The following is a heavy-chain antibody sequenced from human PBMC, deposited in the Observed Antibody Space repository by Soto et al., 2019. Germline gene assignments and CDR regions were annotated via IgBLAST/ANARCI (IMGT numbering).Heavy chain of an antibody. D-gene: IGHD3-10*01. CDR1: GFTFSNAW. Sequence: GGSLRLSCAASGFTFSNAWMNWVRQAPGKGLEWVGRIKSKTDGGTTDYAAPVKGRFTISRDDSKNTLYLQMNSLKTEDTAVYYCTTEKVELWWFGESNFDYWGQGTLVTVSS. V-gene: IGHV3-15*07. J-gene: IGHJ4*02. CDR2: IKSKTDGGTT. CDR3: TTEKVELWWFGESNFDY.